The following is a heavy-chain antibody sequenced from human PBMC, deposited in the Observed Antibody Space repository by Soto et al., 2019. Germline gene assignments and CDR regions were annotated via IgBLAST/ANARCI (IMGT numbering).Heavy chain of an antibody. Sequence: SETLSLSCAVYGGCVSGYYWSWIRQPNGKGLEWIGEINHSGSTNYNPSLKSRVTISVDTSKNQFSLKLSSVTAADTAVYYCARAPSYSMAGSHFDYWGQGTLVTVSS. V-gene: IGHV4-34*01. D-gene: IGHD3-10*01. CDR1: GGCVSGYY. CDR3: ARAPSYSMAGSHFDY. CDR2: INHSGST. J-gene: IGHJ4*02.